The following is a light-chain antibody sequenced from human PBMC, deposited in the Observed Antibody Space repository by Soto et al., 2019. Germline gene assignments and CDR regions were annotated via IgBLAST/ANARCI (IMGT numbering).Light chain of an antibody. Sequence: QCALTQPRSVSGSPGQSVTISCTGTSSDVGGYNYVSWYQQHPGKAPKLMIYDVSKRPSGVPDRFSGFKSGNTASLTISGLQAEDEADYSCCSHAGSYIYVFGTGTKVTV. J-gene: IGLJ1*01. V-gene: IGLV2-11*01. CDR2: DVS. CDR3: CSHAGSYIYV. CDR1: SSDVGGYNY.